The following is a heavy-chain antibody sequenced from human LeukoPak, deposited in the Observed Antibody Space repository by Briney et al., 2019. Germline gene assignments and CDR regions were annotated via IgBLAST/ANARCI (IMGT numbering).Heavy chain of an antibody. CDR3: ASLARGGNWFDP. CDR2: INHSGGT. V-gene: IGHV4-34*01. D-gene: IGHD6-6*01. J-gene: IGHJ5*02. CDR1: GGSFIGYD. Sequence: PSETLSLTCAVYGGSFIGYDWTWIRQPPGKGLEWIGEINHSGGTNYNPSLKSRVTISVDTSKNQSSLKLSSVTAADTAVYYCASLARGGNWFDPWGQGTLVTVSS.